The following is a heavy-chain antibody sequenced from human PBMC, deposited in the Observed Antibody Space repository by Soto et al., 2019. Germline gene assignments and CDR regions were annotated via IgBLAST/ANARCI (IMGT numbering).Heavy chain of an antibody. CDR3: AKVAHSSGTFDY. CDR2: ISFDVSKK. Sequence: AGGSLRLSCAASGFIFSSYGMHWVRQAPGKGLEWVAVISFDVSKKYYADSVKGRFTISRDNSKNTLDLRMNSLRTEDTAVYYCAKVAHSSGTFDYWGQGTLVTVSS. V-gene: IGHV3-30*18. CDR1: GFIFSSYG. D-gene: IGHD3-3*02. J-gene: IGHJ4*02.